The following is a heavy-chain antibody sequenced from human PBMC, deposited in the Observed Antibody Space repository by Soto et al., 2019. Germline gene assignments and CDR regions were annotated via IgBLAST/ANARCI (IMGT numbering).Heavy chain of an antibody. CDR2: IKSKSAGGTT. J-gene: IGHJ4*02. Sequence: EVQLVESGGGLVKPGGSVRLSCAASGFTFSNAWMSWVRQAPGKGLEWVGRIKSKSAGGTTEYDAPVKDGFTISRDDSKNTLYLQMNSLKIEDTAVYYCARGHRSSGKIFDSWGQGTLVTVSS. CDR1: GFTFSNAW. V-gene: IGHV3-15*01. CDR3: ARGHRSSGKIFDS. D-gene: IGHD3-22*01.